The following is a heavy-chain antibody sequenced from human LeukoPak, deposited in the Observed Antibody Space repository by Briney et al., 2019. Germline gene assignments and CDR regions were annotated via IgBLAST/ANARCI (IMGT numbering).Heavy chain of an antibody. CDR3: ARKYCSTTSCLFDN. J-gene: IGHJ4*02. Sequence: PGGSLRLSCAASGFTFSSYWMHWVRQPPGKGLVWVSRTNSDGNSTRYADSVKGRFTISRDNAKNTLYLQMNSLRAEDTAVYYCARKYCSTTSCLFDNWGQGTLVTASS. V-gene: IGHV3-74*01. CDR2: TNSDGNST. CDR1: GFTFSSYW. D-gene: IGHD2-2*01.